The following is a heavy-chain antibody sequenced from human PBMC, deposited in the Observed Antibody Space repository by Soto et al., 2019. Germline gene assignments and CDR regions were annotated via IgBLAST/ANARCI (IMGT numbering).Heavy chain of an antibody. J-gene: IGHJ4*02. D-gene: IGHD6-6*01. CDR2: INPNSGGT. Sequence: QVQLVQSGAEVKKPGASVKVSCKASGYTFTGYYMHWVRQAPGQGPEWRGWINPNSGGTTYAQKFKGRVTVTRDTSISTAYMELSSLRSDDTAVYYCARGGSSSLDYWGQGTLVTVSS. CDR1: GYTFTGYY. V-gene: IGHV1-2*02. CDR3: ARGGSSSLDY.